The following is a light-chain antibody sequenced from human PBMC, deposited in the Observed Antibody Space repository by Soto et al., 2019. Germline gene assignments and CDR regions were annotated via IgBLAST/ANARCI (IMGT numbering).Light chain of an antibody. Sequence: QSALTQPASVSGSPGQSITISCTGTTGDVVYYNYVSWYQQHPGKAPKLIIHEVMNRPSGVSHRFSGSKSGNTASLTISGLQAEDEADYYCTSYTSNSTLLFGGGTKVTVL. CDR1: TGDVVYYNY. J-gene: IGLJ1*01. CDR2: EVM. CDR3: TSYTSNSTLL. V-gene: IGLV2-14*01.